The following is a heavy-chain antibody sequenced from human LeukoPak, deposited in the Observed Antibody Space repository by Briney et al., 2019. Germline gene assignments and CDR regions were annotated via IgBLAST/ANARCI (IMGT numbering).Heavy chain of an antibody. CDR2: INGSGGST. CDR3: AKGGRYGDYGCDY. J-gene: IGHJ4*02. D-gene: IGHD4-17*01. V-gene: IGHV3-23*01. CDR1: GFTFSSYA. Sequence: GGSLRLSCAASGFTFSSYAMSWVRQAPGKGLEWVSAINGSGGSTYYADSVKGRFTISRDNSKNTLYLQMNSLRAEDTAVYYCAKGGRYGDYGCDYWGQGTLVTVSS.